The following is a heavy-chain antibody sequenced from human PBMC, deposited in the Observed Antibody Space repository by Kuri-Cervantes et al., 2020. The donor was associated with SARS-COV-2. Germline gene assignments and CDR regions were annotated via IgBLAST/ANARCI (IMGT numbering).Heavy chain of an antibody. CDR2: INNDGSST. CDR1: GFPFRSYW. J-gene: IGHJ6*02. V-gene: IGHV3-74*01. CDR3: AREAVVPAAKTYNWNYVRYGMDV. Sequence: GESLKISCAASGFPFRSYWMHWVRQAPGKGLVWASHINNDGSSTNYADSVKGRFTISRDNAKNTLYLQMNSLRAEDTAVYYCAREAVVPAAKTYNWNYVRYGMDVWGQGTTVTVSS. D-gene: IGHD2-2*01.